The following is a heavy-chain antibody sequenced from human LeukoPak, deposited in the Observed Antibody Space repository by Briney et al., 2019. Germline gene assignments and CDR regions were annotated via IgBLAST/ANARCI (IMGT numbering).Heavy chain of an antibody. Sequence: GGSLRLSCSASGFTFSDYYMSWIRQAPGKGLEWVSYISSSGNTIYYADPVKGRFAISRDNAKNLLYLQMNNLRAEDTGLSYCTREAYGDYVNHWGQGTLVTVPP. CDR1: GFTFSDYY. V-gene: IGHV3-11*04. J-gene: IGHJ4*02. CDR2: ISSSGNTI. D-gene: IGHD4-17*01. CDR3: TREAYGDYVNH.